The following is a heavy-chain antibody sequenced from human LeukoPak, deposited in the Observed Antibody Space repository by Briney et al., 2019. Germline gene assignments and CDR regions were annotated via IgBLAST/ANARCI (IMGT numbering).Heavy chain of an antibody. CDR2: IKSKTDSGTT. V-gene: IGHV3-15*01. D-gene: IGHD4-17*01. J-gene: IGHJ4*02. Sequence: GGSLSLSCAAYGFTFSNAWMSWLRPAPGKGLEWVGRIKSKTDSGTTDYAAPVKGRFTISRDDSKNTLYLQMSSLKTEDTAVYYCTAEYTIYGDYANDYWGQGTLVTVSS. CDR1: GFTFSNAW. CDR3: TAEYTIYGDYANDY.